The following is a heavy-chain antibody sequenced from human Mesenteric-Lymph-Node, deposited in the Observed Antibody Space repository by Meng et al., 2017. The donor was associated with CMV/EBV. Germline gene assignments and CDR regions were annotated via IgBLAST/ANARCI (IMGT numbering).Heavy chain of an antibody. J-gene: IGHJ5*01. CDR1: GYTFSGFY. V-gene: IGHV1-2*02. D-gene: IGHD3-10*01. CDR3: ARRASGGNWFDS. CDR2: VSPYSGSS. Sequence: GYTFSGFYIRGVRQAPGQGLEWMGWVSPYSGSSNYAQNFQGRVTMTRDTSITTAYMELSSLKSDDTAVYYCARRASGGNWFDSWGQGTLVTVSS.